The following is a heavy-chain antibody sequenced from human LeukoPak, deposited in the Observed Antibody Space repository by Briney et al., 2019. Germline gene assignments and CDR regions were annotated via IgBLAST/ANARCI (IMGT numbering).Heavy chain of an antibody. J-gene: IGHJ3*02. Sequence: GGSLRLXCAASGFTFSNAWMSWVRRAPGKGLEWVGRIKSKTDGGTTDYAAPVKGRFTISRDDSKNTLYLQMNSLKTEDTAVYYCTTGGSYFNDAFDIWGQGTMVTVSS. CDR2: IKSKTDGGTT. CDR1: GFTFSNAW. CDR3: TTGGSYFNDAFDI. V-gene: IGHV3-15*01. D-gene: IGHD1-26*01.